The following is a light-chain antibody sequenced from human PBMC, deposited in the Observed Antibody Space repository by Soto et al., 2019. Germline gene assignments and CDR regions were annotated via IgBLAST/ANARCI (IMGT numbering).Light chain of an antibody. CDR1: RSDVGAYNY. J-gene: IGLJ1*01. Sequence: QSVLTQPASVSGSPGQSITISCTGTRSDVGAYNYVSWYQRHPGKAPKLLIYEVNSRPSGVSYRFSGSKSGNTASLTISGLQAEDEADYFCSSYSSSDTLYVFGSGTKVTVL. V-gene: IGLV2-14*01. CDR2: EVN. CDR3: SSYSSSDTLYV.